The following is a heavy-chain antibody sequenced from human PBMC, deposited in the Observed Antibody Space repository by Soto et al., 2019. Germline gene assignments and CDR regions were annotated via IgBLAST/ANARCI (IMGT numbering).Heavy chain of an antibody. CDR2: IIPIPDIT. V-gene: IGHV1-69*08. D-gene: IGHD3-3*01. CDR1: GGTFSTYI. J-gene: IGHJ3*01. Sequence: QVQLVQSGAEVKKPGSSVKVSCKATGGTFSTYIISWVRQAPGQGLEWMGRIIPIPDITNYAQKFQGRVTITADKSTSTAYMELSSLRSEDTAVYYCARDRITTRGDAFDLWGQGTVVTVSS. CDR3: ARDRITTRGDAFDL.